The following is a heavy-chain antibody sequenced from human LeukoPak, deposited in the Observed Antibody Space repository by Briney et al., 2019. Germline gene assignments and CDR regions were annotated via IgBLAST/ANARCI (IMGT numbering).Heavy chain of an antibody. V-gene: IGHV3-11*01. D-gene: IGHD3-22*01. J-gene: IGHJ4*02. CDR3: ARHVSSGYYLD. CDR1: GFTFSDYY. Sequence: PGGSLRLSCAASGFTFSDYYMSWLRQAPGKGLESVAYISGSGSDIAYANSVKGRFTISRDNAQNSLFLQMNSLRAEDTAVYYCARHVSSGYYLDWGQGTLVTVSS. CDR2: ISGSGSDI.